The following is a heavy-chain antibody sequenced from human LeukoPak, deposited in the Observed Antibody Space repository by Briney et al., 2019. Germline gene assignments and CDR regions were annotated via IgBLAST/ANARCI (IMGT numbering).Heavy chain of an antibody. CDR2: INPNSGGT. V-gene: IGHV1-2*02. D-gene: IGHD6-13*01. CDR1: GYTFTDYY. Sequence: ASVTVSCKASGYTFTDYYMHWVRQAPGQGLEWMGWINPNSGGTNYAQKFQGRVTMTRDTSISTAYMELSRLRSDDTAVYYCARDVSGVSYYYYMDVWGKGTTVTVSS. J-gene: IGHJ6*03. CDR3: ARDVSGVSYYYYMDV.